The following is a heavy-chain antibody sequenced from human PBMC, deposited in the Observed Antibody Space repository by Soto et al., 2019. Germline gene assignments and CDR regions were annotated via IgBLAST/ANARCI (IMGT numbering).Heavy chain of an antibody. CDR2: IYYSGST. Sequence: QVQLQESGPGLVKPSETLSLSCTVSGGSISSSSYYWGWIRQPPGKGLEWIGTIYYSGSTYYKPSLKSRVTISVDTSKNQFSLKLGSVTAADTAVYYWAKNSGSYYAYWFDPWGQGILVTVSS. CDR3: AKNSGSYYAYWFDP. CDR1: GGSISSSSYY. D-gene: IGHD1-26*01. V-gene: IGHV4-39*01. J-gene: IGHJ5*02.